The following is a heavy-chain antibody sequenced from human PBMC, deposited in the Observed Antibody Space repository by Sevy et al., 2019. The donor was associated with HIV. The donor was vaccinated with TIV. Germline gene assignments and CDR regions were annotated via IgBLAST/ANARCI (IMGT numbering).Heavy chain of an antibody. CDR3: ARHDYGDSMAFDY. J-gene: IGHJ4*02. V-gene: IGHV3-33*01. CDR2: IWYDGSNK. CDR1: GFTFSSYG. D-gene: IGHD4-17*01. Sequence: GGSLRLSCAASGFTFSSYGMHSVRQAPGKRLEWVAVIWYDGSNKYYADSVKGRFTISRDNSKNTLYLQMNSLRAEDTAVYYCARHDYGDSMAFDYWGQGTLVTVSS.